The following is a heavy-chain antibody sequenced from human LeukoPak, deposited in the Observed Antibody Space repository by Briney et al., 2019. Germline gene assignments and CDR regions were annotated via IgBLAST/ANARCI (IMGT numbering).Heavy chain of an antibody. CDR3: AKDDGVAAAGHNWFDP. J-gene: IGHJ5*02. CDR1: GFTFSSYG. CDR2: IRYDGSNK. D-gene: IGHD6-13*01. V-gene: IGHV3-30*02. Sequence: GGSLRLSCAASGFTFSSYGMHWVRQAPGKGLEWVAFIRYDGSNKYYADSVKGRFTIPRDNSKNTLYLQMNSLRAEDTAVYYCAKDDGVAAAGHNWFDPWGQGTLVTVSS.